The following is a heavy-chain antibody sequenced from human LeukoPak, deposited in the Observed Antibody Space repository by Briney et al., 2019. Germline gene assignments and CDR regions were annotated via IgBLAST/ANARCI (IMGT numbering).Heavy chain of an antibody. CDR1: GGSFSGYY. D-gene: IGHD3-3*01. Sequence: SETLSLTCAVYGGSFSGYYWSWIRQPPGKGLEWIGEINHSGSTNYNPSLKSRVTISVDTSKNQFSLKLSSVTAADTAVYYCARGGLRFLEWYYYYYGMDVWGQGTTVTVSS. CDR2: INHSGST. J-gene: IGHJ6*02. V-gene: IGHV4-34*01. CDR3: ARGGLRFLEWYYYYYGMDV.